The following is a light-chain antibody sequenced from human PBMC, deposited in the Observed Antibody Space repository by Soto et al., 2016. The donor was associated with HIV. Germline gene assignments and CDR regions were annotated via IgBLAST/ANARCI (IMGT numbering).Light chain of an antibody. J-gene: IGKJ3*01. CDR3: QQTDSFPFT. V-gene: IGKV1-12*01. CDR2: ATY. CDR1: QAINSR. Sequence: DIQMTQSPSSVSASVGDRVTITCRASQAINSRLAWYQQNPGKAPEVLITATYTLQGGVPSRFSGSASGGTGTDFTLTIDSLQPEDFATYYCQQTDSFPFTFGPGT.